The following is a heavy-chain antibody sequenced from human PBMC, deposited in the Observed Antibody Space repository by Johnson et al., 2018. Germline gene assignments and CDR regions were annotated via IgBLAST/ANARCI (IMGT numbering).Heavy chain of an antibody. D-gene: IGHD3-3*01. Sequence: VKLQESGGGVVQPGRSLRLSCAASGFTFSSYTMNWVRQAPGKGLEWISFITHGSDTRYYADSVKGRFTISRDNAMNSLYLQMNGLRTEETAVYYCVRDLDWAFDYWGQGALVTVSS. V-gene: IGHV3-48*01. CDR2: ITHGSDTR. CDR3: VRDLDWAFDY. J-gene: IGHJ4*02. CDR1: GFTFSSYT.